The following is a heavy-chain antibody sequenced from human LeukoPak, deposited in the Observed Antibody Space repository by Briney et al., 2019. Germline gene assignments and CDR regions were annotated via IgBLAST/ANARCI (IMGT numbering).Heavy chain of an antibody. CDR2: IYYSASS. CDR3: ATWVGTTLIFDY. Sequence: SETLSLTCTVSGGSVSSYYWSWIRQPPGKGLEWIGYIYYSASSSYNPSLNSRVTISVDTSKNQFSLKLSSVTAADTAVYYCATWVGTTLIFDYWGQGTLVTVSS. D-gene: IGHD2-21*02. CDR1: GGSVSSYY. J-gene: IGHJ4*02. V-gene: IGHV4-59*02.